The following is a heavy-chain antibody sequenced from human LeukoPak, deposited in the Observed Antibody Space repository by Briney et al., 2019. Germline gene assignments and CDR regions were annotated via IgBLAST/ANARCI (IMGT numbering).Heavy chain of an antibody. CDR1: GYTFTGYY. D-gene: IGHD6-19*01. J-gene: IGHJ4*02. CDR2: INPNSGGT. V-gene: IGHV1-2*06. CDR3: AIIAVAEYYFDY. Sequence: ASVKVSCKASGYTFTGYYTHWVRQAPGQGLEWMGRINPNSGGTNYAQKFQGRVTMTRDTSISTAYMELSRLRSDDTAVYYCAIIAVAEYYFDYWGQGTLVTVSS.